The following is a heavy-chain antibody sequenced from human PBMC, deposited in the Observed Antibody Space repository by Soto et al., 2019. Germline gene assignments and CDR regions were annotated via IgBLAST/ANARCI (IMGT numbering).Heavy chain of an antibody. CDR2: ISGNGRPI. V-gene: IGHV3-48*01. CDR1: GLTFKNYN. D-gene: IGHD1-26*01. CDR3: ASGPWELDY. Sequence: PGGSLRLSCTASGLTFKNYNMNWLRQAPGKGLEFVAYISGNGRPIYYADSVKGRFTISRDNAKNSLFLQMNSLRAEDTSVYYCASGPWELDYWGQGTLVTVSS. J-gene: IGHJ4*02.